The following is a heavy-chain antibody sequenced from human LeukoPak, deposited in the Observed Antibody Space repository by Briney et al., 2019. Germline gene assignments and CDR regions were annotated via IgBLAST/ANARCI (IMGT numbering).Heavy chain of an antibody. V-gene: IGHV4-59*08. CDR1: GGSISSYY. J-gene: IGHJ6*02. CDR3: ARRRYYYDSSGPRNYYYYGMNV. Sequence: SETLSLTCTVSGGSISSYYWSWIRQPPGKGLEWIGYIYYSGSTNYNPSLKSRVTISVDTSKNQFSLKLSSVTAADTAVYYCARRRYYYDSSGPRNYYYYGMNVWGQGTTVAVSS. CDR2: IYYSGST. D-gene: IGHD3-22*01.